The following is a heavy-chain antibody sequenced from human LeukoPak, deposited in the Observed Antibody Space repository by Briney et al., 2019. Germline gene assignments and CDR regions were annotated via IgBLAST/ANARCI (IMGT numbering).Heavy chain of an antibody. CDR1: GGSISSSSYY. CDR2: IYYSGST. CDR3: ARGFEEGVFDY. J-gene: IGHJ4*02. D-gene: IGHD3-10*01. Sequence: SETLSLTCTVSGGSISSSSYYWGWIRQPPGKGLEWIGSIYYSGSTYYNPSLKSRVTISVDTSKNQFSLKLSSVTAADTAVYYCARGFEEGVFDYWGQGTLVTVTS. V-gene: IGHV4-39*07.